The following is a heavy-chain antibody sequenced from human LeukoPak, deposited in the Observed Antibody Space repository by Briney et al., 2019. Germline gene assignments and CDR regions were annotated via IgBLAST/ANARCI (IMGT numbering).Heavy chain of an antibody. Sequence: GASVKVSCKASGGTFSSYAISWVRQAPGQGPEWMGRIIPILGIANYAQKFQGRVTITADKSTSTAYMELSSLRSEDTAVYYCARDPQEDSSGSSDYWGQGTLVTVSS. CDR3: ARDPQEDSSGSSDY. CDR1: GGTFSSYA. D-gene: IGHD3-22*01. V-gene: IGHV1-69*04. J-gene: IGHJ4*02. CDR2: IIPILGIA.